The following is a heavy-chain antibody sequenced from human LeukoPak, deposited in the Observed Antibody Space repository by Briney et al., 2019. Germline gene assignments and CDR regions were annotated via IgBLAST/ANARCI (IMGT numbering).Heavy chain of an antibody. CDR2: IIPIFGTA. CDR1: GGTFSSYA. CDR3: ARVTKGSSSNKYYYYYMDV. D-gene: IGHD6-6*01. Sequence: SVKVSCKASGGTFSSYAISWVRQAPGQGLEWMGTIIPIFGTANYAQKFQGRVTITTDESTSTAYMELSSLRSEDTAVYYCARVTKGSSSNKYYYYYMDVWGKGTTVTVSS. J-gene: IGHJ6*03. V-gene: IGHV1-69*05.